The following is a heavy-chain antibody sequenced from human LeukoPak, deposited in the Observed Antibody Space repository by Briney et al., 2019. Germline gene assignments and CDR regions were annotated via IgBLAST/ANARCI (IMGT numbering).Heavy chain of an antibody. D-gene: IGHD3-22*01. V-gene: IGHV3-7*01. J-gene: IGHJ5*02. CDR3: ARDGDSDSSGYSRGNWFDP. CDR1: GFTFSRYW. CDR2: IKQDGSEK. Sequence: GGSLRLSCAASGFTFSRYWMSWVRQAPGKGLECVANIKQDGSEKYYVDSVKGRFTISRDNAKNSLYLQMNSLRAEDTAVYYCARDGDSDSSGYSRGNWFDPWGQGTLVTVSS.